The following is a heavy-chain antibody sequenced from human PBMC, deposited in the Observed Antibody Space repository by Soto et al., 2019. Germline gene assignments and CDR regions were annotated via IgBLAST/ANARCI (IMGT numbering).Heavy chain of an antibody. V-gene: IGHV3-15*07. CDR1: GFSVTDAW. CDR3: TTPTPETPMVTGYYYFAMDV. Sequence: DVQLLESGGGLVEPGGSLRLSCAVSGFSVTDAWMNWVRQVPGKGLAWVGRIKSKCYGGSTDYADPVKGRFTISKDDSQNTLYLHMNSLKTEDTAVYYCTTPTPETPMVTGYYYFAMDVWGSGTTVSVSS. J-gene: IGHJ6*04. D-gene: IGHD5-18*01. CDR2: IKSKCYGGST.